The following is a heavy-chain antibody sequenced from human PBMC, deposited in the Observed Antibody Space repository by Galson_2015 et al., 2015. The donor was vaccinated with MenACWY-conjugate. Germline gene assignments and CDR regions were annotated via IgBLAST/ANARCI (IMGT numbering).Heavy chain of an antibody. CDR1: GYSFSSFW. V-gene: IGHV5-51*01. CDR3: ARHLSGIISPFHY. CDR2: IYPGDSDT. D-gene: IGHD3-3*02. J-gene: IGHJ4*02. Sequence: QSGAEVKKPGESLKMSCKASGYSFSSFWIGWVRQMPGKGLEWMGIIYPGDSDTRYSPSFQGQVTISADTSISTVYLQWTRLQASDTAIYYCARHLSGIISPFHYWGQGTLVTVSS.